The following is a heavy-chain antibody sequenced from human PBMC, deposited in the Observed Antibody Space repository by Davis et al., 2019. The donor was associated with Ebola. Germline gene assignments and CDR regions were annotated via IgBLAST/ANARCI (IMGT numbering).Heavy chain of an antibody. V-gene: IGHV3-21*01. Sequence: GGSLRPSCPPSGFTSSTITMNWVRQAPGKGLDWVSFISSSSNYIYYADSVKGRFTVSRDNAKNSLYLQMNSLRAEDTAVYYCARVNSLGDFDYWGQGTLVTVSS. J-gene: IGHJ4*02. D-gene: IGHD3-10*01. CDR2: ISSSSNYI. CDR3: ARVNSLGDFDY. CDR1: GFTSSTIT.